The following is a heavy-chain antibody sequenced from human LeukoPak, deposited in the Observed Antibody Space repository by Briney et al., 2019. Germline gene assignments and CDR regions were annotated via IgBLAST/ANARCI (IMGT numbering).Heavy chain of an antibody. CDR3: ARESREWVLVDY. J-gene: IGHJ4*02. D-gene: IGHD3-3*01. CDR1: GFTFSKYT. CDR2: IFGGTTYK. Sequence: GGSLRLSCVASGFTFSKYTMSWVRQAPGKGLEWVSGIFGGTTYKTFYADSVKGRFTISRDNAKNSLYLQMNSLRAEDTAVYYCARESREWVLVDYWGQGTLVTVSS. V-gene: IGHV3-21*01.